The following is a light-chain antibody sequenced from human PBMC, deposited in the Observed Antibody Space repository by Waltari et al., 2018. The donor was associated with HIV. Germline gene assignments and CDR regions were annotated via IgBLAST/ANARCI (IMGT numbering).Light chain of an antibody. Sequence: DIVLTQSPGTLSLSPGEGATLSCRASQSVTGNYLAWYQQRPGQAPRLLIYGASTRATGIPARFSGSGSGTEFTLTISSLQSEDFAVYYCQQYNNWITFGQGTRLEIK. J-gene: IGKJ5*01. CDR1: QSVTGN. V-gene: IGKV3-15*01. CDR2: GAS. CDR3: QQYNNWIT.